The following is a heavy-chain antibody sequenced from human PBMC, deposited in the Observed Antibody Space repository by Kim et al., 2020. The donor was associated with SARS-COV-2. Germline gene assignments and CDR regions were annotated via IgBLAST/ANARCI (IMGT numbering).Heavy chain of an antibody. Sequence: GGSLRLSCVASGFTFDRNATSWVRQAPGKGLEWVSGISGSGGSTYYADSVRGRFAISRDNFKNTLFLQMNNLIVEDKAVYYCAKVKGADVGATFHPRGFFVVGGQGTLVSVSS. CDR2: ISGSGGST. J-gene: IGHJ4*02. D-gene: IGHD1-26*01. V-gene: IGHV3-23*01. CDR3: AKVKGADVGATFHPRGFFVV. CDR1: GFTFDRNA.